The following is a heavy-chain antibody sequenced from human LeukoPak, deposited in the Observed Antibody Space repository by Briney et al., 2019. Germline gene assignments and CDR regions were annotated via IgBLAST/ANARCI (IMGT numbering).Heavy chain of an antibody. V-gene: IGHV3-21*01. Sequence: GGSLRLSCAASGFTFSDSTMNWVRQASGKGLEWVASINSAGSTTHYADSVEGRLTISRDNAKNSLYLQLNSLRAEDTAVYYCVRGDTRDYWGQGTLITVSS. CDR1: GFTFSDST. J-gene: IGHJ4*02. D-gene: IGHD3-16*01. CDR2: INSAGSTT. CDR3: VRGDTRDY.